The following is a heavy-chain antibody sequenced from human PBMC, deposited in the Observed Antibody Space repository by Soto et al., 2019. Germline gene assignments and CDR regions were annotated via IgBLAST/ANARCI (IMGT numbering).Heavy chain of an antibody. CDR2: ISSSGSTI. V-gene: IGHV3-48*03. CDR3: SRDRDYLSNYYWHDAFDI. Sequence: PGGALRLSCAASGFTFSNYEMNWVRQAPGKGLEWVSYISSSGSTIYYADSVRGRFTISRDSAKNSANMQMNSLTGEDTGVYYCSRDRDYLSNYYWHDAFDIWGQGTMVTVSS. D-gene: IGHD1-26*01. CDR1: GFTFSNYE. J-gene: IGHJ3*02.